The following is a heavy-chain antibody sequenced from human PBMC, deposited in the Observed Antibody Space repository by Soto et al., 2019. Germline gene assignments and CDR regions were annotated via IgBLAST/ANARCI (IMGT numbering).Heavy chain of an antibody. D-gene: IGHD6-19*01. CDR2: IKQDGSEK. CDR3: ARYRDSSGWYVVYYFDY. V-gene: IGHV3-7*03. CDR1: GFTFSSYW. J-gene: IGHJ4*02. Sequence: GGSLRLSCAASGFTFSSYWMSWVRQAPGKGLDWVANIKQDGSEKYYVDSVKGRFTISRDNAKNSLYLQMNSLRAEDTAVYYCARYRDSSGWYVVYYFDYWGQGTPVTVSS.